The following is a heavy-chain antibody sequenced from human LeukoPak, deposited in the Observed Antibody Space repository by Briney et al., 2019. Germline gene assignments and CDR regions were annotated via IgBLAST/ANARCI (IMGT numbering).Heavy chain of an antibody. D-gene: IGHD6-19*01. J-gene: IGHJ4*02. CDR1: GFTFSSYA. CDR3: AKNFKKTIAVACYFDY. Sequence: GGPLRLSCAASGFTFSSYAMSWVRQAPGKGLEWVSAISGSGGSTYYADSVKGRFTISRDNSKNTLYLQMNSLRAEDTAVYYCAKNFKKTIAVACYFDYWGQGTLVTVSS. CDR2: ISGSGGST. V-gene: IGHV3-23*01.